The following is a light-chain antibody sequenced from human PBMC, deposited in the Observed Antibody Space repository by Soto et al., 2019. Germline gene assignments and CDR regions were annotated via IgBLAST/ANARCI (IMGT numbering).Light chain of an antibody. Sequence: DIQLIQSPATLSASVGDRITITCRASENIFKFLAWYQQRSGSAPNLLIYAASDLESGVPSRFSGSGSGTEFKLTIDNLQPDDFSTHYCHHYNTQSITFGGGTKVDVK. V-gene: IGKV1-5*01. CDR1: ENIFKF. CDR3: HHYNTQSIT. CDR2: AAS. J-gene: IGKJ4*01.